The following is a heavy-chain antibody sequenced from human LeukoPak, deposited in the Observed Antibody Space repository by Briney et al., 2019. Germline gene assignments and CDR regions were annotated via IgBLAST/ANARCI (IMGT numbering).Heavy chain of an antibody. D-gene: IGHD2-21*02. V-gene: IGHV3-23*01. J-gene: IGHJ4*02. Sequence: GGSLRLSCAASGFTFSSYAMSWVRQAPGKGLEWVSAISGSGGSTYYADSVKGRFTISRDNSKNTLYPQMNSLRAEDTAVYYCAKATYCGGDCYSEFDYWGQGTLVTVSS. CDR3: AKATYCGGDCYSEFDY. CDR2: ISGSGGST. CDR1: GFTFSSYA.